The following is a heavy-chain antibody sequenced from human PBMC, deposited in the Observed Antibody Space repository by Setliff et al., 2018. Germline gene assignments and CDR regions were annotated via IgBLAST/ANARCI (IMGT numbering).Heavy chain of an antibody. D-gene: IGHD5-18*01. CDR1: GDTFSTYA. CDR3: AKASLAYSFGYYFDS. J-gene: IGHJ4*01. Sequence: SCKASGDTFSTYALHWVRQAPGKGLEWVTLISYEGIDKYYADSVQGRFTISRDNSKNTLFLHMNNLRPEDTALYYCAKASLAYSFGYYFDSWGQGALVTVSS. V-gene: IGHV3-30*04. CDR2: ISYEGIDK.